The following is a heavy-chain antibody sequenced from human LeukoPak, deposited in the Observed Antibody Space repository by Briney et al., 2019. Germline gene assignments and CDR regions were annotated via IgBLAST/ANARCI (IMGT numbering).Heavy chain of an antibody. Sequence: PGGSLRLSCAASRFTFSNYAMNWVRQAPGKGLEWVAFIRYDGSKKYYADSVKGRFTISRDNSKNTLYLQMNSLRAEDTAVYYCAKQVLRSYYYYMDVWGKGTTVTVSS. V-gene: IGHV3-30*02. CDR1: RFTFSNYA. J-gene: IGHJ6*03. D-gene: IGHD3-16*01. CDR2: IRYDGSKK. CDR3: AKQVLRSYYYYMDV.